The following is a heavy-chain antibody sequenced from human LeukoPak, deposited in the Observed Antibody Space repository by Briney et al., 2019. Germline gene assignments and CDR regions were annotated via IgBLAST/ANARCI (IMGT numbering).Heavy chain of an antibody. Sequence: SVKVSCKASGCTLSSYAISWVRQAPGQGLEWMVGIIRLLGTPKYAQKLQGSVTITADESTTTAYMELSSLRSEDTAVYYCASNIAAHLAYMDVWGKGTTVTVSS. CDR3: ASNIAAHLAYMDV. CDR1: GCTLSSYA. CDR2: IIRLLGTP. J-gene: IGHJ6*03. V-gene: IGHV1-69*13. D-gene: IGHD6-6*01.